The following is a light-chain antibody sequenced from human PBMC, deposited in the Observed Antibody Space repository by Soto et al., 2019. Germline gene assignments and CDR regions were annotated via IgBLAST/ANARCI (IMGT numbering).Light chain of an antibody. V-gene: IGLV2-14*01. CDR2: DVS. J-gene: IGLJ2*01. CDR3: SSYTTSGSLV. Sequence: QSALTQPASVSGSPGQSITISCTGTSSDVGGYNYVSWYQQHPGKAPKLMIYDVSNRPSGVSNRFSGSKSGNTASLTISGLLAEDEADYYCSSYTTSGSLVFGGGTKLTVL. CDR1: SSDVGGYNY.